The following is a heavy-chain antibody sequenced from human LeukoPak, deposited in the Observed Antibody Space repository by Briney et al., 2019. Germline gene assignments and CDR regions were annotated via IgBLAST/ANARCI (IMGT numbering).Heavy chain of an antibody. J-gene: IGHJ4*02. CDR3: ARDQGDYYATGSFST. V-gene: IGHV3-53*01. Sequence: PGGSLRLSCAASGFTVSSNYISWVRQAPGKGLEWVSVIYSGGSTYYADSVKGRFTISRDNSKNTLYLQMNSLRVEDTAVYYCARDQGDYYATGSFSTWGQGTLVTVSS. CDR1: GFTVSSNY. D-gene: IGHD3-10*01. CDR2: IYSGGST.